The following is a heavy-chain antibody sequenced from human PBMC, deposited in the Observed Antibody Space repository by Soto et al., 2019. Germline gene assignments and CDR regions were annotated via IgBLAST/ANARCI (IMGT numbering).Heavy chain of an antibody. D-gene: IGHD3-22*01. CDR3: ALRSMAVVPEY. CDR1: GDSISSYY. J-gene: IGHJ4*02. CDR2: LYYGRSA. V-gene: IGHV4-59*01. Sequence: QVQLQESGPGLVKPSETLSLTCAVSGDSISSYYCMWIRQPPGKGLESIGYLYYGRSANYNPSLKSRFTLSVDTSTNQCSLTLSSMTAADTDVYYCALRSMAVVPEYWGQGTLVTVSS.